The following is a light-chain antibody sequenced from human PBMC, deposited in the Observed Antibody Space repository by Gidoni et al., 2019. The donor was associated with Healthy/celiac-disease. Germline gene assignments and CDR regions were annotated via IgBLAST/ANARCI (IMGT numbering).Light chain of an antibody. CDR1: SPNIGSNT. CDR2: SNN. J-gene: IGLJ1*01. V-gene: IGLV1-44*01. CDR3: ATWDDSLNGL. Sequence: QSVLTQPPSASGTPGQRVTISCSGSSPNIGSNTVNWYQQLPGTAPKLLIYSNNQRPSGVPDRFSGSKPGTSASLAISGLQSEDEADYYCATWDDSLNGLFGTGTKVTVL.